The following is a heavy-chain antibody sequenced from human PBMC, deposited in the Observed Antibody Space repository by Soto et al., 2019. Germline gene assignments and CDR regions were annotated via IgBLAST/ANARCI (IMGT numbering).Heavy chain of an antibody. V-gene: IGHV3-33*01. CDR1: GFAFNNYG. J-gene: IGHJ4*02. Sequence: GGSLRLSCAASGFAFNNYGMHWVRQTPGKGLEWVTVIWYDGSKKYYGDSVKGRFTISRDNSKNTLWLQMNSLRAEDTAVYYCARSHLYYDSSGYPDYWGQGTLVTVSS. D-gene: IGHD3-22*01. CDR2: IWYDGSKK. CDR3: ARSHLYYDSSGYPDY.